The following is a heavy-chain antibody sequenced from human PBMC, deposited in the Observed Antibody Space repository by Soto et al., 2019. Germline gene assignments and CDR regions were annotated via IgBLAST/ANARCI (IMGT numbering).Heavy chain of an antibody. CDR2: ISSNGGST. J-gene: IGHJ4*02. CDR3: AKHLSNGSQDD. CDR1: GFTFSSYA. Sequence: GGSLRLSCSASGFTFSSYAMHWVRQAPGKGLEYVSAISSNGGSTYYADSVKGRFTISRDNSKNTLYLQMNSLRAEDTAVFYCAKHLSNGSQDDWGQGTLVTVAS. D-gene: IGHD2-15*01. V-gene: IGHV3-64*04.